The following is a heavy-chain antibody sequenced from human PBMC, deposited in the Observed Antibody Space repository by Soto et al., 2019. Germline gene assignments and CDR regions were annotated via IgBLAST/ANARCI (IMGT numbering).Heavy chain of an antibody. CDR3: AGVALGYDYADV. J-gene: IGHJ6*02. D-gene: IGHD4-17*01. Sequence: QVQLVQSGAEVKKPGASVKVSCKAFGYTFNAFYMHWVRQAPGQGLEWMGVINPSGDGTSYAQKFQGRVTMSKDTSTSTVYMELSSLRSEVTAVYYCAGVALGYDYADVWGQVTTVTVSS. V-gene: IGHV1-46*02. CDR1: GYTFNAFY. CDR2: INPSGDGT.